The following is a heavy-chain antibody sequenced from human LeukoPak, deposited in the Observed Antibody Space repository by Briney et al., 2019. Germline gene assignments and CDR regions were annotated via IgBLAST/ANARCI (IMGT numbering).Heavy chain of an antibody. J-gene: IGHJ4*02. Sequence: GGSLRLSCAASGFTFSSYSMNWVRQAPGKGLEWVANIKQDGSEKYYVDSVKGRFTISRDNAKNSLYLQMNSLRAEDTAVYYCARDLDPSSSPFPYYFDYWGQGTLVTVSS. CDR3: ARDLDPSSSPFPYYFDY. D-gene: IGHD6-6*01. V-gene: IGHV3-7*01. CDR2: IKQDGSEK. CDR1: GFTFSSYS.